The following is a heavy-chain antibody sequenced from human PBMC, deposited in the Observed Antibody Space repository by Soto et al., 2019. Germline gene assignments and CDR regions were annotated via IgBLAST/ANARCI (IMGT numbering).Heavy chain of an antibody. CDR1: GFSFNLCG. CDR2: ISSSSST. CDR3: AKEESGSWSTIDY. J-gene: IGHJ4*02. Sequence: GGSLRLSCVASGFSFNLCGMSWVRQAPGKGLEWVSGISSSSSTYYADSMKSRLTISRDNSKNTLYLQMNSLRADDTAVYYCAKEESGSWSTIDYWGQGTLVTVSS. V-gene: IGHV3-23*01. D-gene: IGHD6-13*01.